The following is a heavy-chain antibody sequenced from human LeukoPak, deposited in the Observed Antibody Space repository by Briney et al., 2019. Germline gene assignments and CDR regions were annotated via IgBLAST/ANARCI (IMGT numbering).Heavy chain of an antibody. CDR3: ARDLHYDSSGYYGY. CDR1: GFTFSDYY. Sequence: AGGSLGLSCAASGFTFSDYYMSWIRQAPGKGLEWVSYISSSGSTIYYADSVKGRFTISRDNAKNSLYLQMNSLRAEDTAVYYCARDLHYDSSGYYGYWGQGTLVTVSS. CDR2: ISSSGSTI. J-gene: IGHJ4*02. V-gene: IGHV3-11*01. D-gene: IGHD3-22*01.